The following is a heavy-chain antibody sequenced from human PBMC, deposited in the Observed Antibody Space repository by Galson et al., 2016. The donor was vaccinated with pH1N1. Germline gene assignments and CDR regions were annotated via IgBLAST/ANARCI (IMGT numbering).Heavy chain of an antibody. Sequence: SVKVSCRASGYTFTSNAMNWVRQAPGQGLEWMGWINTNTGNPTYAQGFTGRFVFSLDTSVSMAYLQISSLKAEDTAVYYCARSYCSSTSCYGGSYYYYGMDVGGQGNPGHRLL. D-gene: IGHD2-2*01. V-gene: IGHV7-4-1*04. J-gene: IGHJ6*02. CDR1: GYTFTSNA. CDR3: ARSYCSSTSCYGGSYYYYGMDV. CDR2: INTNTGNP.